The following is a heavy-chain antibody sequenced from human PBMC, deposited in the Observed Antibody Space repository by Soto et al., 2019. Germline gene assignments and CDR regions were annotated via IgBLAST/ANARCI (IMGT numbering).Heavy chain of an antibody. J-gene: IGHJ4*02. D-gene: IGHD5-18*01. CDR1: AGSISRYY. Sequence: HVQLQESGPGLVKPSEPLSLTCSVSAGSISRYYWGWVRQSPGEGLEWIAHISYTVDASYNPSLKSRVTISLDTSKNQIALSLMSVAAADTAVYYCVGSLMSRAMESFDYWGQGTLVTVTS. CDR2: ISYTVDA. V-gene: IGHV4-59*01. CDR3: VGSLMSRAMESFDY.